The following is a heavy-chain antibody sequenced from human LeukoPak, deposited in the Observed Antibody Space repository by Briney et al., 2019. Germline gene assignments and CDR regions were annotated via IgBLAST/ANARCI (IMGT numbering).Heavy chain of an antibody. V-gene: IGHV3-23*01. D-gene: IGHD4-17*01. CDR2: ISGSGGST. CDR3: ARDPPYGDYPSHAFDI. Sequence: PGGSLRLSCAASGFTFSSYAMSWVRQAPGKGLEWVSAISGSGGSTYYADSVKGRFTISRDNAKNSLYLQMNSLRAEDTAVYYCARDPPYGDYPSHAFDIWGQGTMVTVSS. J-gene: IGHJ3*02. CDR1: GFTFSSYA.